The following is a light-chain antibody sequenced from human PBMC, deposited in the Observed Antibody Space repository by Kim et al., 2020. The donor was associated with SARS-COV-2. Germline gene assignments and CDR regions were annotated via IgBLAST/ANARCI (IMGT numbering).Light chain of an antibody. CDR3: QAWDSSTGV. V-gene: IGLV3-1*01. CDR2: QDS. Sequence: LYPGQTASITCSGDKLGDKYACWYQQKPGQSPVLVIYQDSKRPSGIPERFSGSNSGNTATLTISGTQAMDEADYYCQAWDSSTGVFGGGTQLTVL. J-gene: IGLJ3*02. CDR1: KLGDKY.